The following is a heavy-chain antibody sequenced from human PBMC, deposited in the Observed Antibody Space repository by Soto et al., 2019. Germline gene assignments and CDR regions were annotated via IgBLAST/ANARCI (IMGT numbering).Heavy chain of an antibody. Sequence: ASVKVSCKASGYTFTSYFIHWVRQAPGQGLEWMGIINPSDRSTSYARRFQGRVTMTRDTSTSTVYMELSSLRSEDTAVYYCARTFSDGLPSDYWGQGTLVTVS. J-gene: IGHJ4*02. D-gene: IGHD6-25*01. CDR3: ARTFSDGLPSDY. CDR2: INPSDRST. CDR1: GYTFTSYF. V-gene: IGHV1-46*01.